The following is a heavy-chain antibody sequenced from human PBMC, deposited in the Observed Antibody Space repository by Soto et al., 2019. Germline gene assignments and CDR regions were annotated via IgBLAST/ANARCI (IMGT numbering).Heavy chain of an antibody. D-gene: IGHD5-12*01. CDR2: ISGSGGST. V-gene: IGHV3-23*01. CDR3: AREIMWLQPPYYYYGMDV. Sequence: GGSLRLSCAASGFTFSSYAMSWVRQAPGKGLEWVSAISGSGGSTYYADSVKGRFTISRDNSTSTAYMELSSLRSEDTAVYYCAREIMWLQPPYYYYGMDVWGQGTTDTVSS. J-gene: IGHJ6*02. CDR1: GFTFSSYA.